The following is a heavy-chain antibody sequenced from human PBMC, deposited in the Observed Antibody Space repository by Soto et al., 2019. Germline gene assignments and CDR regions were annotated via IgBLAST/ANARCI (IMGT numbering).Heavy chain of an antibody. CDR1: GGSINSGDYS. V-gene: IGHV4-30-2*01. Sequence: PSETLSLTCAVSGGSINSGDYSWSWIRQPPGKGLEWIGYIYHSGSTYYKSSLKSRVTISVDRSKNQFSLKLSFVTAADTAVYYCARVRDCGGDCYYFDYWGQGTLVTVPQ. D-gene: IGHD2-21*02. CDR3: ARVRDCGGDCYYFDY. CDR2: IYHSGST. J-gene: IGHJ4*02.